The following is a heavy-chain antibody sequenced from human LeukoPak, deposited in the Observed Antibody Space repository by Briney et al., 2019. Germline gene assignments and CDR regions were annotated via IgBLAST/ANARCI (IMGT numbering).Heavy chain of an antibody. V-gene: IGHV3-74*01. CDR1: GXSFSNFW. Sequence: GGSLRLSCAASGXSFSNFWMLWVRQAPGKGLMWVSRINSDGSRTTYADSVRGRFTISRDNAKSTLYLQMNSLRAEDTAVYYCARVRDDYTYFDCWGQGTLVTVSS. J-gene: IGHJ4*02. D-gene: IGHD4-11*01. CDR2: INSDGSRT. CDR3: ARVRDDYTYFDC.